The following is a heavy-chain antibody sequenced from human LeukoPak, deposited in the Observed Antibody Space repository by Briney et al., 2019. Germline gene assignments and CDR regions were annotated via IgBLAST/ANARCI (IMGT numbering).Heavy chain of an antibody. CDR2: IKSKTDGGTT. Sequence: RTGGSLRLSCAASGFTVSSNYMSWVRQAPGKGLEWVGRIKSKTDGGTTDYAAPVKGRFTISRDDSKNTLYLQMNSLKTEDTAVYYCTTDETMVRGVTLYYYYYGMDVWGQGTTVTVSS. CDR3: TTDETMVRGVTLYYYYYGMDV. D-gene: IGHD3-10*01. CDR1: GFTVSSNY. J-gene: IGHJ6*02. V-gene: IGHV3-15*01.